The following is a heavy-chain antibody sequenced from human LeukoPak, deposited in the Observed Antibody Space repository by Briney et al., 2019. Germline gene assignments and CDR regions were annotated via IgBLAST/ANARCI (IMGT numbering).Heavy chain of an antibody. CDR3: ATNALLVPSTFDS. J-gene: IGHJ4*02. V-gene: IGHV4-59*12. D-gene: IGHD6-6*01. CDR2: VSDRGGT. CDR1: GSSISDSY. Sequence: SETLSLTCSVCGSSISDSYWSWIRQPPGKQMEWIGFVSDRGGTTYNPSLRSRVNISLDTSQNQFSLKVTSVTAADTAVYYCATNALLVPSTFDSWGRGTLVIVSS.